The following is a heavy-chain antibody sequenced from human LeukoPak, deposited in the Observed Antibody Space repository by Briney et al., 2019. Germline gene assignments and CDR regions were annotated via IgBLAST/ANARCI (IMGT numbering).Heavy chain of an antibody. CDR2: INHSGST. CDR1: GGSFSGYY. D-gene: IGHD3-22*01. CDR3: ARGRRVAYYYDSSGFYY. V-gene: IGHV4-34*01. J-gene: IGHJ4*02. Sequence: SETLSLTCAVYGGSFSGYYWSWIRQPPGKGLEWIGEINHSGSTNYNPSLKSRVTISVDTSKNQFSLKLSSVTAADTAVYYCARGRRVAYYYDSSGFYYWGQGTLVTVSS.